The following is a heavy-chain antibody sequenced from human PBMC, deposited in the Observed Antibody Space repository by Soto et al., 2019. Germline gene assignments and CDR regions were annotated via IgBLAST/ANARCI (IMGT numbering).Heavy chain of an antibody. V-gene: IGHV3-23*01. CDR3: AARYCSSTSCYNV. D-gene: IGHD2-2*02. J-gene: IGHJ6*02. Sequence: GGSLRLSCAASGFTFSSYAMSWVRQAPGKGLEWVSAISGSGGSTYYADSVKGRFTISRDNSKNTLYLQMNSLRADDTAVYYCAARYCSSTSCYNVWGQGTTVTVSS. CDR2: ISGSGGST. CDR1: GFTFSSYA.